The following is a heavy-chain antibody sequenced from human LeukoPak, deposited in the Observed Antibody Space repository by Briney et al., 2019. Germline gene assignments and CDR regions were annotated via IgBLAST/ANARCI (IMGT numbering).Heavy chain of an antibody. CDR1: GFTFSSYS. V-gene: IGHV3-48*01. CDR3: ARDLGYYSSTSCYRDWNWFDP. D-gene: IGHD2-2*02. J-gene: IGHJ5*02. Sequence: GGSLRLSCAASGFTFSSYSMNWVRQAPGKGLEWVSYISSSSSTIYYADSVKGRSTISRDNAKNSLYLQMNSLRAEDTAVYYCARDLGYYSSTSCYRDWNWFDPWGQGTLVTVSS. CDR2: ISSSSSTI.